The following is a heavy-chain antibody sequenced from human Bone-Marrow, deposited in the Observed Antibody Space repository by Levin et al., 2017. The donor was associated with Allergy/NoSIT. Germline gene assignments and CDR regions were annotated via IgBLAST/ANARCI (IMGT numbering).Heavy chain of an antibody. CDR2: IAGDSSVT. Sequence: GESLKISCTASGFTSSDFYLSWIRHIPGKGLEWVAYIAGDSSVTAYGDSVKGRFAVSRDNTRNTLYLHMDGLRVADTAVYYCTRQSPGMGGSVYWGHGALVTVSS. J-gene: IGHJ1*01. CDR3: TRQSPGMGGSVY. CDR1: GFTSSDFY. V-gene: IGHV3-11*01. D-gene: IGHD2-8*02.